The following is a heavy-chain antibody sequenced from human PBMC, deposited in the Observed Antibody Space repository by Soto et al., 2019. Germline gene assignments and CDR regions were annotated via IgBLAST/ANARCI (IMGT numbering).Heavy chain of an antibody. J-gene: IGHJ6*02. CDR3: AKRNAAMGNGYYGMDV. CDR2: IYYSGTT. CDR1: GGPISSSSYY. Sequence: QLQLQESGPGLVKPSETLSLTCTVSGGPISSSSYYWGWIRQPPGKGLEWIGNIYYSGTTYYNPSLKSRVTISVDTSQNQLPLKLGSVTAADTAVYYCAKRNAAMGNGYYGMDVWGQGTTVTVSS. D-gene: IGHD5-18*01. V-gene: IGHV4-39*01.